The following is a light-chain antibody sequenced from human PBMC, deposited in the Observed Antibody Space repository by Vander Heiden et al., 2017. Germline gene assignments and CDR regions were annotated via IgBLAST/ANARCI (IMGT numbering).Light chain of an antibody. Sequence: EMVMTQSPATLSVSPGERATLSCRPSQSVSSNLAWYQQKPGQAPRLLIYGASTRATGIPARFSGSGSGTEFTLTISSLQSEDFAVYYCQQYNNWPPLTFGGGTKVEIK. J-gene: IGKJ4*01. CDR3: QQYNNWPPLT. CDR1: QSVSSN. V-gene: IGKV3-15*01. CDR2: GAS.